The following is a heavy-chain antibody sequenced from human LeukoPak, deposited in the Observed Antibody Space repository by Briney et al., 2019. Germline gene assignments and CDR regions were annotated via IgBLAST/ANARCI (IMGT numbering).Heavy chain of an antibody. D-gene: IGHD6-13*01. V-gene: IGHV4-59*01. Sequence: SETLSLTCTVSGGSISSYYWSWIRQPPGKGLEWIGYIYYSGSTNYNPSLKSRVTISVDTSKNQFSLKLSSVTAADTAVYYCARDGRVGAAGSYYYYGMDVWAKGPRSPSP. J-gene: IGHJ6*02. CDR3: ARDGRVGAAGSYYYYGMDV. CDR1: GGSISSYY. CDR2: IYYSGST.